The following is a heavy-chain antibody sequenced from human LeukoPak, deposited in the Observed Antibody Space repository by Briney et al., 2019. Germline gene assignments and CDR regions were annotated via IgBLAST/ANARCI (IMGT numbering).Heavy chain of an antibody. CDR1: GDSISRYY. CDR3: ARDSGTTGEVKFDP. J-gene: IGHJ5*02. CDR2: IYNGGII. Sequence: SETLSLTCTVSGDSISRYYWSWIRQPAGKGLEWIGRIYNGGIITYNPSLKSRVTTSIDTSNNQFSLRLRFVTAADTAVYYCARDSGTTGEVKFDPWGQGTLVTVSS. V-gene: IGHV4-4*07. D-gene: IGHD3-10*01.